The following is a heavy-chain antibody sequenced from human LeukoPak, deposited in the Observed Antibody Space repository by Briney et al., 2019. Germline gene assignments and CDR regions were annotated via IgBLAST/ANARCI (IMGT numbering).Heavy chain of an antibody. Sequence: SETLSLTCTVSGYSISSGYHWGWIRQPPGKGLEWIGEINHSGSTNYNPSLKSRVTISVDTSKNQFSLKLSSMTAADTALYYCARGGGPITLFGVITRRAFDIWGQGTMVTVSS. CDR2: INHSGST. CDR1: GYSISSGYH. CDR3: ARGGGPITLFGVITRRAFDI. V-gene: IGHV4-38-2*02. J-gene: IGHJ3*02. D-gene: IGHD3-3*01.